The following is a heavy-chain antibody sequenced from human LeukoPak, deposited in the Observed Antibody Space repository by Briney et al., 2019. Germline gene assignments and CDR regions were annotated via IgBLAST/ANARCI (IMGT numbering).Heavy chain of an antibody. D-gene: IGHD7-27*01. V-gene: IGHV3-23*01. CDR1: GLTFSTYT. CDR3: AIDPNWGTHS. Sequence: GSLRLSCAASGLTFSTYTMYWVRHPPGKRLEWVSIIGSSGGGIHYADSVKGRFTISRDNSKNALYLQMNSLRVEDTAVYYCAIDPNWGTHSWGQGVLVTVSS. J-gene: IGHJ4*02. CDR2: IGSSGGGI.